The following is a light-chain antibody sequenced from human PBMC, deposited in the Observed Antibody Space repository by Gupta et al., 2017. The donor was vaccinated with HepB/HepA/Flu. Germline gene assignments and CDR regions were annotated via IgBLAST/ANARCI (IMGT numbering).Light chain of an antibody. V-gene: IGKV3-20*01. Sequence: VLTQSPATLSLSPGDTATLSCRASHTVSTSYLVWYQQKPGQAPRRLIHGASTRATGVPDRFSGSGSDTDFTLTISGLEPEDFAVYYCHEYVSSSPSFGGGTRVE. J-gene: IGKJ4*01. CDR1: HTVSTSY. CDR3: HEYVSSSPS. CDR2: GAS.